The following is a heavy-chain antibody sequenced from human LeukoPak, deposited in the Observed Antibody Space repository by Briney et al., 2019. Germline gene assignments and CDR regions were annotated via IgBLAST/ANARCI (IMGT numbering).Heavy chain of an antibody. Sequence: GGSLRLSCAASGFTFSSYAMHWVRQAPEKGLEYVSAISSNGGSTYYANSVKGRFTISRDNSKNTLYLQMGSLRAEYMAVYYCARVSGRYSYGSSAYWGQGTLVTVSS. J-gene: IGHJ4*02. CDR2: ISSNGGST. CDR3: ARVSGRYSYGSSAY. CDR1: GFTFSSYA. D-gene: IGHD5-18*01. V-gene: IGHV3-64*01.